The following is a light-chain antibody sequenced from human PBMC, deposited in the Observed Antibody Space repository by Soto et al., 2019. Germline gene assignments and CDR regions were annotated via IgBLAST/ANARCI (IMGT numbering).Light chain of an antibody. CDR2: MND. CDR3: ASWDDSLSGYV. J-gene: IGLJ1*01. Sequence: QPVLTQPPSASGNPGQRLTISCSGSTSNILRNYVYWYRQFPGTAPRLLISMNDQRPSGVPDRFSGSKSGTSASLAISGLRSEDEAEYYCASWDDSLSGYVFGTGTKLTVL. CDR1: TSNILRNY. V-gene: IGLV1-47*01.